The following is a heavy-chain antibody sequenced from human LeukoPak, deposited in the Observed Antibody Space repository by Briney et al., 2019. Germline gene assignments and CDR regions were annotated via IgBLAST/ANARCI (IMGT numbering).Heavy chain of an antibody. CDR1: GGSISSSY. V-gene: IGHV4-59*01. CDR2: IYYSGST. D-gene: IGHD3-10*01. Sequence: SETLSLTCTVSGGSISSSYWSWIRQPPGKGLEWIGYIYYSGSTNYNPSLKSRVTISLDTSKNQFSLRLTSVTAADTAVYYCARETSRTMIRGSHCFDYWGQGTLVTVSS. J-gene: IGHJ4*02. CDR3: ARETSRTMIRGSHCFDY.